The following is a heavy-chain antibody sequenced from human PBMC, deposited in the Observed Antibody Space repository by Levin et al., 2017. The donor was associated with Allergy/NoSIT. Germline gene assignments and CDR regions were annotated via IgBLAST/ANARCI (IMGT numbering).Heavy chain of an antibody. J-gene: IGHJ6*02. D-gene: IGHD1-14*01. CDR1: GFTFSDYY. V-gene: IGHV3-11*01. CDR2: ISNSGSTI. CDR3: ARDRKPYNYNGMDV. Sequence: GSLRLSCAASGFTFSDYYMSWIRQAPGKGLEWVSYISNSGSTIYYADSVKGRFTISRDNARNALYLQMNSLRAEDTAVYYCARDRKPYNYNGMDVWGQGTTVTVSS.